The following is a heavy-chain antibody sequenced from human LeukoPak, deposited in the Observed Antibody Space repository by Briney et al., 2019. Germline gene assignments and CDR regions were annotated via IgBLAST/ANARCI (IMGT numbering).Heavy chain of an antibody. D-gene: IGHD2-2*01. CDR2: IYHSGST. V-gene: IGHV4-30-2*01. Sequence: PSQTLSLTCAVSGGSISSGGYSLSWIRQPPGKGLEWIVYIYHSGSTYYNPSLKSRVTISVDRSKNQFSLKLSSVTAADTAVYYCARGSSTSSYHYYYYGMDVWGQGTTVTVSS. CDR1: GGSISSGGYS. CDR3: ARGSSTSSYHYYYYGMDV. J-gene: IGHJ6*02.